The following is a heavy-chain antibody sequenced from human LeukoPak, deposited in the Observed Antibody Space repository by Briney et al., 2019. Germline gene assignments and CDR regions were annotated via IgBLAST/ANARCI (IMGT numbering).Heavy chain of an antibody. CDR2: IYYSGST. D-gene: IGHD1-26*01. CDR3: ARLGASGTYSWSASDY. V-gene: IGHV4-59*01. Sequence: SETLSLTCTVSGGSISSYYWSWIRQPPGKGLEWIGYIYYSGSTNYNPSLKSRVTISVDTSKNQFSLKLSSVTAADTAVYYCARLGASGTYSWSASDYWGQGTLVTVSS. J-gene: IGHJ4*02. CDR1: GGSISSYY.